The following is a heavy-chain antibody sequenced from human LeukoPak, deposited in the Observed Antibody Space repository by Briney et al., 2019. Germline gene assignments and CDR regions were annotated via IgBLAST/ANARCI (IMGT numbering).Heavy chain of an antibody. CDR2: MNPNNSDI. Sequence: ASVKVSCKASGYTFTSYDINWVRQATGQGLEWVGWMNPNNSDIGYAQKFQGRVTMTRNTSIGTAYMELSSLRSEDTAIYYCVRVPPGTTIYAYWGQGTLVTVSS. CDR1: GYTFTSYD. J-gene: IGHJ4*02. V-gene: IGHV1-8*01. CDR3: VRVPPGTTIYAY. D-gene: IGHD1-14*01.